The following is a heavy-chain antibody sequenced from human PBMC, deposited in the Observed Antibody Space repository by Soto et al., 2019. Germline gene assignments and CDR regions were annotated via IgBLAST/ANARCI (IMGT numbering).Heavy chain of an antibody. J-gene: IGHJ4*02. V-gene: IGHV1-3*01. CDR3: ARLGFSGNSYAY. CDR1: GYSFTKYG. D-gene: IGHD1-26*01. CDR2: INPGNGDT. Sequence: GASVKVSCKTSGYSFTKYGLHWVRQAPGQRLEWMGCINPGNGDTKYSQKFQGRVTITADISTNTAYMELSSLRSGDTGVYYCARLGFSGNSYAYWGQGTLVTVSS.